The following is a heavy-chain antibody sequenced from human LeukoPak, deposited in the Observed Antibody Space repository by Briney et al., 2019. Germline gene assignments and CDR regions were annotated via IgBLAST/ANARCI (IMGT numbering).Heavy chain of an antibody. V-gene: IGHV4-34*09. Sequence: PSETLSLTCAVYGGSFSGYYWSWIRQPPGKGLEWIGYIYYSGSTYYNPSLKSRVTISVDTSKNQFSLKLSSVTAADTAVYYCARERLGYYDSSGYSIFDYWGQGTLVTVSS. J-gene: IGHJ4*02. D-gene: IGHD3-22*01. CDR1: GGSFSGYY. CDR3: ARERLGYYDSSGYSIFDY. CDR2: IYYSGST.